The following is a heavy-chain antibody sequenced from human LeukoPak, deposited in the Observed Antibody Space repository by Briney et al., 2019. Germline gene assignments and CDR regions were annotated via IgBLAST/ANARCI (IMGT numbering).Heavy chain of an antibody. Sequence: GGSLRLSCAASGFTFGSYGMHWVRQAPGKGLEWVAVISYDGSNKYYADSVKGRFTISRDYSKNTLYLQMNSLRAEDTAVYYCAKAQRGDYYDSSGYQGGEFVDYWGQGTLVTVSS. V-gene: IGHV3-30*18. CDR2: ISYDGSNK. D-gene: IGHD3-22*01. CDR3: AKAQRGDYYDSSGYQGGEFVDY. J-gene: IGHJ4*02. CDR1: GFTFGSYG.